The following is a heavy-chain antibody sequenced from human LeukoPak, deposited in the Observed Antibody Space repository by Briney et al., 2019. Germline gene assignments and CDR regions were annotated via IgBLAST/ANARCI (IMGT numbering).Heavy chain of an antibody. CDR1: GGSISSSSYY. CDR3: ARIEIPSVEATGTPEY. CDR2: IYYSGST. Sequence: SETLSLTCTVSGGSISSSSYYWGWIRQPPGKGLEWIGSIYYSGSTYYNPSLKSRVTISVDTSKNQFSLKLNSVTASDTAVYYCARIEIPSVEATGTPEYWGQGTLVTVS. V-gene: IGHV4-39*07. J-gene: IGHJ4*02. D-gene: IGHD3-9*01.